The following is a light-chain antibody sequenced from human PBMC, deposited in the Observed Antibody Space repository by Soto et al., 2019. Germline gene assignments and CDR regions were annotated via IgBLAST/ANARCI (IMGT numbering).Light chain of an antibody. J-gene: IGKJ1*01. V-gene: IGKV3-20*01. CDR1: QTVTSNY. CDR2: GAS. Sequence: EIVLTQSPGTLSLSPGERATLSCRASQTVTSNYLAWYQRKPGQAPRLLIYGASSRATDIPARFSGSGSGTDFTLTITRLEPEDFAVYCCQQYAGSPSTFGQGTKVEIK. CDR3: QQYAGSPST.